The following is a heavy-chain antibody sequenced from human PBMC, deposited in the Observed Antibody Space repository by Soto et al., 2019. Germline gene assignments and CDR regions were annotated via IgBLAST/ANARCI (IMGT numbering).Heavy chain of an antibody. CDR1: GFTFSSYA. D-gene: IGHD6-13*01. CDR2: ISGSGDST. Sequence: EVQLLDSGGGLVQPGGSLRLSCAASGFTFSSYAMNWVHQDPGKGLEWVSVISGSGDSTYYADSVKGRFTISRDNSKNTLYLQMNSLRTEDTAVYYCARRRPGTYFDYWGQGTLVTVSS. CDR3: ARRRPGTYFDY. V-gene: IGHV3-23*01. J-gene: IGHJ4*02.